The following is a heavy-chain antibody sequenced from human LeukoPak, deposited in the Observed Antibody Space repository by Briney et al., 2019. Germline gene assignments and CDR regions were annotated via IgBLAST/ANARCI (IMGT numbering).Heavy chain of an antibody. CDR2: IYNSVTT. J-gene: IGHJ4*02. V-gene: IGHV4-59*11. Sequence: SETLSLTCTVSGGSISNHYWSWIRQPPGKGLEWIGYIYNSVTTNYNPSLESRVTISVDTSKNQFSLKLTSVTAADTAVYYCARQAAFDRSEGQFDYWGQGTLVTVS. D-gene: IGHD3-9*01. CDR1: GGSISNHY. CDR3: ARQAAFDRSEGQFDY.